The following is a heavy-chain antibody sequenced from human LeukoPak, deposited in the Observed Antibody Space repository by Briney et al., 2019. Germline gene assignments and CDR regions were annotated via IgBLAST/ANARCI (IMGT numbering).Heavy chain of an antibody. Sequence: SETLSLTCTVSGGSISSYYWSWIRQPLGKGLEWIGYIYYSGSTNYNPSLKSRVTISVDTSKNQFSLKLSSVTAADTAVYYCASHYYDSSGYLNWGQGTLVTVSS. CDR3: ASHYYDSSGYLN. CDR2: IYYSGST. J-gene: IGHJ4*02. V-gene: IGHV4-59*01. D-gene: IGHD3-22*01. CDR1: GGSISSYY.